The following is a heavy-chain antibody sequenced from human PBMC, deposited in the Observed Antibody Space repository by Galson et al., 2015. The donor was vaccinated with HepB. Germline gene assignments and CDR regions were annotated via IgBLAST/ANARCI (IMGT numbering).Heavy chain of an antibody. Sequence: ETLSLTCNVSGDAVSSYYWSWIRQPPGKGLEWIGYIYYSGSTNSNPSLKGRATLSVDLSQNQLSLKLISVTAADTAIYYCARHVRFSGVVAWFDPWGHGIPVTVSA. V-gene: IGHV4-59*08. J-gene: IGHJ5*02. CDR3: ARHVRFSGVVAWFDP. CDR2: IYYSGST. CDR1: GDAVSSYY. D-gene: IGHD3-3*01.